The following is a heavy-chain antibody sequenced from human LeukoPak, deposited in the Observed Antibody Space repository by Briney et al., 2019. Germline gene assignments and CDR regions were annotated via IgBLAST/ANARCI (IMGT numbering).Heavy chain of an antibody. D-gene: IGHD2-21*01. CDR2: INWNSNTI. Sequence: GRSLRLSCAASGFTFDDYAMHWVRQAPGKGLEWVSGINWNSNTIGYADSVKGRFTISRDNAKNSLYLQMNSLRADDTAFYYCARDRFRYCGGAKCSHFDFWGQGTLVTVSS. CDR3: ARDRFRYCGGAKCSHFDF. J-gene: IGHJ4*02. V-gene: IGHV3-9*01. CDR1: GFTFDDYA.